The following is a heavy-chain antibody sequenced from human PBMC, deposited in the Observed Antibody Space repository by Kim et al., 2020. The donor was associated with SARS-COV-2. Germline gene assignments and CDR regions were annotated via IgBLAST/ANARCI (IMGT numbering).Heavy chain of an antibody. D-gene: IGHD5-18*01. Sequence: GRFTISRDNAKNSLYLQMNSLRAEDTAVYYCARGLHIGYSYGFPYYFDYWGQGTLVTVSS. J-gene: IGHJ4*02. CDR3: ARGLHIGYSYGFPYYFDY. V-gene: IGHV3-11*06.